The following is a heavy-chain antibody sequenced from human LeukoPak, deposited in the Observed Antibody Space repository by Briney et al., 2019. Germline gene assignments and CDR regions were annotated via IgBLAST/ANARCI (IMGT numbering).Heavy chain of an antibody. V-gene: IGHV3-21*01. D-gene: IGHD4-23*01. CDR2: ISSSSSYI. Sequence: GGSLRLSCAASGFTFSSYGMHWVRQAPGKGLEWVSSISSSSSYIYYADSVKGRFTISRDNAKNSLYLQMNSLRAEDTAVYYCARVSTVVGQRYFDYWGQGTLVTVSS. CDR1: GFTFSSYG. CDR3: ARVSTVVGQRYFDY. J-gene: IGHJ4*02.